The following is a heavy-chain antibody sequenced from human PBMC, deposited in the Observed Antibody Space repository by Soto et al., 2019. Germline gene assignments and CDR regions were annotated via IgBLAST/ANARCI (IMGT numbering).Heavy chain of an antibody. D-gene: IGHD6-19*01. V-gene: IGHV4-4*02. Sequence: SETLSLTCAVSGGSISSSNWWSWVRQPPGRGLEWIGEISHSGTTNYNPSLKGRVTVSADKSKNQISLNLRSMTAADTARYYSARAGYSSAWIFDDWGQGTLVTVSS. CDR2: ISHSGTT. CDR1: GGSISSSNW. J-gene: IGHJ4*02. CDR3: ARAGYSSAWIFDD.